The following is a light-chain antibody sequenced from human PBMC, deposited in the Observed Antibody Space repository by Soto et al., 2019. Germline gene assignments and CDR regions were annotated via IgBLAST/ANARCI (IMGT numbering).Light chain of an antibody. Sequence: SVLTQPASVSGSPGQSITISCTGTSSDIGSYDLVSWYQQHTGTAPKLIIYEVTKRPSGVSTRFSGSKSGNTASLTISGLQAVDEADYYCCSFADFTYVFGTGTKVTVL. V-gene: IGLV2-23*02. J-gene: IGLJ1*01. CDR1: SSDIGSYDL. CDR2: EVT. CDR3: CSFADFTYV.